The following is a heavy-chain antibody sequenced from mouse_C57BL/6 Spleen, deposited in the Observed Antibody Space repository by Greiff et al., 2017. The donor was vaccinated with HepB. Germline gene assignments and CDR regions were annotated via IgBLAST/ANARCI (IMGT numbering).Heavy chain of an antibody. Sequence: QVQLQQSGAELVKPGASVKLSCKASGYTFTEYTIHWVKQRSGQGLEWIGWFYPGSGSIKYNEKFKDKATLTADKSSSTVYMGFSRLTSEDSAVYFCARHEEYYGSSYGWFAYWGQGTLVTVSA. D-gene: IGHD1-1*01. CDR1: GYTFTEYT. J-gene: IGHJ3*01. CDR3: ARHEEYYGSSYGWFAY. V-gene: IGHV1-62-2*01. CDR2: FYPGSGSI.